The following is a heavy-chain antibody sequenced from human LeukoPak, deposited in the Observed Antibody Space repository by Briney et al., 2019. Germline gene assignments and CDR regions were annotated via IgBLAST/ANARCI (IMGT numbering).Heavy chain of an antibody. Sequence: PGASLRLSCAASGFAFSSYAMSWVRQAPGKGLEWVSAISGSGGSTYYADSVKGRFTISRDNSKNTLYLQMNSLRAEDTAVYYCAKSYGSGSYYAFDIWGQGTMATVSS. CDR3: AKSYGSGSYYAFDI. J-gene: IGHJ3*02. CDR1: GFAFSSYA. V-gene: IGHV3-23*01. D-gene: IGHD3-10*01. CDR2: ISGSGGST.